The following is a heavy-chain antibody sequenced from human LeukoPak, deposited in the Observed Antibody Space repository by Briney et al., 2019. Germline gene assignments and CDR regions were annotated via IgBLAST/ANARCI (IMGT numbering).Heavy chain of an antibody. D-gene: IGHD4/OR15-4a*01. Sequence: GGSLRLSCAASGFSFDSHAMNWVRQAPGNGLEWISAITGSGRYTYYKDSVKGRFTISRDNSKNTLFLQMSSLRAEDTAVYYCARGPLTSSNYYMDVWGRGTTVTVSS. J-gene: IGHJ6*03. V-gene: IGHV3-23*01. CDR2: ITGSGRYT. CDR3: ARGPLTSSNYYMDV. CDR1: GFSFDSHA.